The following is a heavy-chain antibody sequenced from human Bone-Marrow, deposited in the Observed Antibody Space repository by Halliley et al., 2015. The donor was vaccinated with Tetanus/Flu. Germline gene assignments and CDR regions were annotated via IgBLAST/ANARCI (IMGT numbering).Heavy chain of an antibody. CDR3: ARDFFYYDPTGFYYRFDN. Sequence: IYSTGSTDYNPPLKSRVTISLDPSKNQFFLKLNSATAADTAVYFCARDFFYYDPTGFYYRFDNWGQGTLVTVSS. V-gene: IGHV4-59*01. D-gene: IGHD3-22*01. CDR2: IYSTGST. J-gene: IGHJ4*02.